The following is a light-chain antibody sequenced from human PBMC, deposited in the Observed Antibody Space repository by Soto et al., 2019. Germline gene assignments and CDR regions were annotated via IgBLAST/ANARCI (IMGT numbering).Light chain of an antibody. CDR1: QNNSPF. Sequence: PMTQSPATLSASVGARVTITCRASQNNSPFVAWFQQKPGKAPILLIHDAXSXXSGVPSRFSGSGSGTQFNLTISSLQHDDFATYFCQQYNSYSTTFGQGTRLEIK. CDR2: DAX. CDR3: QQYNSYSTT. V-gene: IGKV1-5*01. J-gene: IGKJ5*01.